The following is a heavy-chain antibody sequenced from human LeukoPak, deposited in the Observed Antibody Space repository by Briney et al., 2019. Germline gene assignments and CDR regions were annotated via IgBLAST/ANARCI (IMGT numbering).Heavy chain of an antibody. CDR1: GGTFSSYG. Sequence: ASVKVSCKSSGGTFSSYGVNWVRQAPGQGLEWMGGIIPVFATPNFAQKFQGRVTISTDEFASTAYMELHSLRSEDTAVYFCARATGIVAATLDYWGQGTLVTVSS. V-gene: IGHV1-69*05. J-gene: IGHJ4*02. CDR2: IIPVFATP. D-gene: IGHD1-26*01. CDR3: ARATGIVAATLDY.